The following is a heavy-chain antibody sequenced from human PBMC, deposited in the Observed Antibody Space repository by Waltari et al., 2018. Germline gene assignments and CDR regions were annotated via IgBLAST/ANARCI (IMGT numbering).Heavy chain of an antibody. Sequence: QVQLQESGPGLVKTSGTLSRTCAVSGGSSSSSNWWSWVRKPPGKGLEWRRESAHSGSTNINPSRQSRVTISLDKSTNQFSLTLSSVTPAATAVYYCASVRGDRVRDYSGQGTLVPVSS. CDR1: GGSSSSSNW. CDR3: ASVRGDRVRDY. J-gene: IGHJ4*02. V-gene: IGHV4-4*02. CDR2: SAHSGST. D-gene: IGHD2-21*01.